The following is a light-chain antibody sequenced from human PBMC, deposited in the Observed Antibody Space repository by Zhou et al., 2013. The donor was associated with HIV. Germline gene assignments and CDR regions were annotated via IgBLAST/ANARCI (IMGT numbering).Light chain of an antibody. CDR1: QGISSY. CDR2: DAS. Sequence: AIQLTQSPSSLSASVGDRVTITCRASQGISSYLAWYQQKPGKAPNLLISDASNLESGVPSRFSGSGSGTDFTLTISSLQPEDFATYYCQQLNSYLLTFGGGTKVEIK. V-gene: IGKV1-13*02. J-gene: IGKJ4*01. CDR3: QQLNSYLLT.